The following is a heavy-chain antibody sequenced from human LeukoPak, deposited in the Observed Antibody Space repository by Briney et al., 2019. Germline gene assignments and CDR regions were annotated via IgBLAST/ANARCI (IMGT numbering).Heavy chain of an antibody. V-gene: IGHV3-23*01. CDR2: ISGSGGST. CDR1: GFTFSSYA. J-gene: IGHJ4*02. CDR3: AKDLVAASCNYFDY. D-gene: IGHD2-2*01. Sequence: GGSLRLSCAASGFTFSSYAMSWVRQAPGKGLEWVSVISGSGGSTYYADSVKGRFTISRDSSKNTLYLQMNSLRAEDTAVYYCAKDLVAASCNYFDYWGQGTLVTVSS.